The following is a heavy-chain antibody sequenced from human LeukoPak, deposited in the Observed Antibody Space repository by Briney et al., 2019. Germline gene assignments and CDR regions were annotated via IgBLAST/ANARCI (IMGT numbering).Heavy chain of an antibody. V-gene: IGHV1-2*02. CDR3: ARDASGWGVANWFDP. CDR1: GYTFTGYY. CDR2: INPNSGGT. J-gene: IGHJ5*02. Sequence: ASVTVSCKASGYTFTGYYIHWVRQAPGQGLEWMGWINPNSGGTNYAQKFQGRVTMSRDTSISTAYMELSRLRSDDTAVYYCARDASGWGVANWFDPWGQGTLITVSS. D-gene: IGHD3-16*01.